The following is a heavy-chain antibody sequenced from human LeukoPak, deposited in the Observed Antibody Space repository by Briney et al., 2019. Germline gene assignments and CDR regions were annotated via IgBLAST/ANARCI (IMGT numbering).Heavy chain of an antibody. D-gene: IGHD2-2*01. CDR2: MNPNSGNT. J-gene: IGHJ6*03. V-gene: IGHV1-8*03. CDR3: ARAERGIVVVPAAQSHKYYYYYMDV. CDR1: GYTFTSYD. Sequence: ASVKVSCKASGYTFTSYDINWVRQATGQGLEWMGWMNPNSGNTGYAQKFQGRVTITRNTSISTAYMELSSLRSEDTAVYYCARAERGIVVVPAAQSHKYYYYYMDVWGKGTTVTVSS.